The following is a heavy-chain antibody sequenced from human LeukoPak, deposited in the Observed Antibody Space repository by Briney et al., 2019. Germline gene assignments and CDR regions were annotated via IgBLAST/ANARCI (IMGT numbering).Heavy chain of an antibody. CDR2: MYYSGST. CDR1: GGSISSYY. D-gene: IGHD4-17*01. J-gene: IGHJ4*02. V-gene: IGHV4-59*08. Sequence: PSETLSLTCTVSGGSISSYYWSWIRQPPGKGLEWIGYMYYSGSTNYNASLKSRVTISVDTSKNQVSLKLSSLTAADTAVYYCAPGTPVTTFDYWGKGTLVTVS. CDR3: APGTPVTTFDY.